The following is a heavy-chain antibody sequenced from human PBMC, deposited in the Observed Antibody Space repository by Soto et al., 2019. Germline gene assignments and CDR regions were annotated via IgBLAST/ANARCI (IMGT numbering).Heavy chain of an antibody. V-gene: IGHV1-69*13. J-gene: IGHJ6*02. Sequence: SVKVACKASGHTFTSYGISWVRQAPGQGLEWMGGIIPIFGTANYAQKFQGRVTITADESTSTAYMELSSLRSEGTAVYYCAGGVVITYYYYGMDVWGQGTTVTVSS. CDR2: IIPIFGTA. D-gene: IGHD3-3*01. CDR1: GHTFTSYG. CDR3: AGGVVITYYYYGMDV.